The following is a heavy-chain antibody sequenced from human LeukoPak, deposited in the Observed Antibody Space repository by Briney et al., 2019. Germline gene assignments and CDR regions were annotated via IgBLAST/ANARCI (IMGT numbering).Heavy chain of an antibody. J-gene: IGHJ4*02. V-gene: IGHV3-23*01. Sequence: GGSLRLSCAASGFTFTSYAVSWVRQAPGKGWEWVSAIGGSGGSKYYADSVKGRFTISRDNSKNTLYLQMNSLRAEDTAVYYCAKEVGYCSSTSCYALPYYFDYWGQGTLVTVSS. CDR1: GFTFTSYA. CDR2: IGGSGGSK. D-gene: IGHD2-2*01. CDR3: AKEVGYCSSTSCYALPYYFDY.